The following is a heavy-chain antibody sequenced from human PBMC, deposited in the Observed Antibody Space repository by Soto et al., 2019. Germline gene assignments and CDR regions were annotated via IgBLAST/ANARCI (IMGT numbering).Heavy chain of an antibody. D-gene: IGHD3-10*01. CDR3: ARDTYGSGSYYNGPFGMDV. CDR2: IYYSGST. V-gene: IGHV4-59*01. J-gene: IGHJ6*02. Sequence: PSETLSLTCTVSGGSISSYYWSWIRQPPGKGLEWIGYIYYSGSTNYNPSLKSRVTISVDTSKNQFSLKLSSVTAADTAVYYCARDTYGSGSYYNGPFGMDVWGQGTTVTVS. CDR1: GGSISSYY.